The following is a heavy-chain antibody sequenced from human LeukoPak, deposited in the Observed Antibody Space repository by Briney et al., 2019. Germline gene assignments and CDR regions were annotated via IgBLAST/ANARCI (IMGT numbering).Heavy chain of an antibody. Sequence: PGGALRLSCAAAGFTFSSYGMHLVRQAPGKGVGGGAFLRDDGSNKYYADSVKGRFTIPRDNSKNTLYLQMNSLRAEDTAVYYCAKSARRYCSGGSCYYFDYWGQGTLVTVSS. D-gene: IGHD2-15*01. J-gene: IGHJ4*02. CDR1: GFTFSSYG. CDR2: LRDDGSNK. CDR3: AKSARRYCSGGSCYYFDY. V-gene: IGHV3-30*02.